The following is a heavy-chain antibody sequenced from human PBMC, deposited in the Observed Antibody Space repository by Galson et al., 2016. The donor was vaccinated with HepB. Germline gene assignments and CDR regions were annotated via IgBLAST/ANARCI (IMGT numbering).Heavy chain of an antibody. V-gene: IGHV4-59*01. CDR3: ARGPYTSGRRNFDS. CDR1: GDSMRTYY. D-gene: IGHD3-10*01. CDR2: VFYNGGT. Sequence: ETLSLTCNVSGDSMRTYYWSWIRQSPGGTLEWIGYVFYNGGTVYNPSLKTRVTISVASSNTQFSLTLTSVTAADTALYYCARGPYTSGRRNFDSWGQGTLVTVSS. J-gene: IGHJ4*02.